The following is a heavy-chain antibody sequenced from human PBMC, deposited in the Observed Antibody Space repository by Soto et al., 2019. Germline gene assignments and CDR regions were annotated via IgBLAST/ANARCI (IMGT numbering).Heavy chain of an antibody. J-gene: IGHJ3*02. V-gene: IGHV6-1*01. D-gene: IGHD3-3*01. CDR2: TYYRSRWYN. CDR1: GDSVSSNSAA. Sequence: SQTLSLTCAISGDSVSSNSAAWNWIRLSPSRGLEWLARTYYRSRWYNDYAVSVRSRITVNPDTSKNQFSLQLNSVTPEDTAVYYCARGDYDFWSGYDAFDIWGQGTMVTVSS. CDR3: ARGDYDFWSGYDAFDI.